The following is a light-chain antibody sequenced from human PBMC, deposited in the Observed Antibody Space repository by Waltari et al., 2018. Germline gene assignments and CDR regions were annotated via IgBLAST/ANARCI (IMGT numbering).Light chain of an antibody. CDR1: QSITSF. CDR3: QQADSFPLT. V-gene: IGKV1-39*01. J-gene: IGKJ4*01. CDR2: AAS. Sequence: DIQMTQSPSSLSASVGDRVTITCRASQSITSFLNWYHHKPGKAPKLLIYAASSLPSGVPSRFSGSGSGTDFTLTISSLQPEDFATYYCQQADSFPLTFGGGTKVEI.